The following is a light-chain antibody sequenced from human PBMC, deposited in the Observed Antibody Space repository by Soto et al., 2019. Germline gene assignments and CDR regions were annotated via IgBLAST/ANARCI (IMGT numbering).Light chain of an antibody. CDR2: EVT. Sequence: QSALTQPPSASGSPGQSVTISCTGTSSDVGAYKYVSWYQQYPGKAPKLMIYEVTKRPSGVPERFSGSKSGNTASLTVSGLQAEDEADYYCTSYVGNDIWVVVGGTEPTVL. CDR3: TSYVGNDIWV. J-gene: IGLJ3*02. V-gene: IGLV2-8*01. CDR1: SSDVGAYKY.